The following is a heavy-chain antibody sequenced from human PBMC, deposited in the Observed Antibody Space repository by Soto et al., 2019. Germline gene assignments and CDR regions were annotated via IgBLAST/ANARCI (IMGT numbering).Heavy chain of an antibody. CDR3: TTDRTMVYLPPGKYLHLYYFDY. D-gene: IGHD2-8*01. J-gene: IGHJ4*02. CDR2: IKSKTDGGTT. CDR1: GFTFSNAW. V-gene: IGHV3-15*01. Sequence: GGSLRLSCAASGFTFSNAWMSWVRQAPGKGLEWVGRIKSKTDGGTTDYAAPVKGRFTISRDDSKNTLYLQMNSLKTEDTAVYYCTTDRTMVYLPPGKYLHLYYFDYWGQGTLVTVSS.